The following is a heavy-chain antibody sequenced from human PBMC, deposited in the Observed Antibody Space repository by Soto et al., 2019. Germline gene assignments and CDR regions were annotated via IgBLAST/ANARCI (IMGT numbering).Heavy chain of an antibody. CDR3: ARPLHSGSYWGGAFDI. D-gene: IGHD1-26*01. CDR2: IYPGDSDT. V-gene: IGHV5-51*01. J-gene: IGHJ3*02. Sequence: GESLKISCKGSVYSFTSYWIGWVRQMPGKGLEWMGIIYPGDSDTRYSPSFQGQVTISADKSISTAYLQWSSLKASDTAMYYCARPLHSGSYWGGAFDIWGQGTMVTVSS. CDR1: VYSFTSYW.